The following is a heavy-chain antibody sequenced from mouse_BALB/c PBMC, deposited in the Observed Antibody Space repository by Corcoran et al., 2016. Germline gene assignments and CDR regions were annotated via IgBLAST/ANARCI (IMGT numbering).Heavy chain of an antibody. CDR1: GYIFTNYG. CDR3: ARQTGNAPYYYVMDY. Sequence: QIQLVQSGPELRKPGETVKISCKASGYIFTNYGMNWVKRTPGKGLKWMGWINTYTGEPTYADDFKGRFAFSLETSASTAYLQINNLKNEDMDTYFCARQTGNAPYYYVMDYWGQGTSVTVSS. J-gene: IGHJ4*01. V-gene: IGHV9-1*02. D-gene: IGHD4-1*01. CDR2: INTYTGEP.